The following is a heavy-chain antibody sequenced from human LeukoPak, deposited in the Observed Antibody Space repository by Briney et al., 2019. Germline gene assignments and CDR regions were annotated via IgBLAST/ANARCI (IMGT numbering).Heavy chain of an antibody. Sequence: PSETLSLTCTVSGGSITSSSYDWGWIRQPPGKGLEWIGSIYYSGSTYYNPSLKSRVTISVDTSKNQFSLKVTSVTAADTAVYYCASSEIATIWDYWGQGTLVTVSS. CDR1: GGSITSSSYD. J-gene: IGHJ4*02. V-gene: IGHV4-39*07. D-gene: IGHD5-24*01. CDR2: IYYSGST. CDR3: ASSEIATIWDY.